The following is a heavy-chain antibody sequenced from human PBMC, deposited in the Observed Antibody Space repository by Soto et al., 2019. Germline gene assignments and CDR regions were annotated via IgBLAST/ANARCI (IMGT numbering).Heavy chain of an antibody. CDR3: ARAYCSSTSCYPIYYGMDV. J-gene: IGHJ6*02. Sequence: QLQLQESGPGLVKPSETLSLTCTVSGGSISSSSYYWGWIRQPPGKGLEWIGSIYYSGSTYYNPSLKRRVTISVDTSKNQFSLKLSSVTAADTAVYYCARAYCSSTSCYPIYYGMDVWGQGTTVTVSS. D-gene: IGHD2-2*01. V-gene: IGHV4-39*01. CDR1: GGSISSSSYY. CDR2: IYYSGST.